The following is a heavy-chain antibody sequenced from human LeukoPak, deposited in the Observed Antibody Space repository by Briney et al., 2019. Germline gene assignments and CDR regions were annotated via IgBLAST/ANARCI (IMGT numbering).Heavy chain of an antibody. D-gene: IGHD1-26*01. V-gene: IGHV7-4-1*02. CDR2: INTNTGNP. Sequence: GASVKVSCKASGYTFTSYAMNWVRQAPGQGLEWMGWINTNTGNPTYAQGFTGRFVFSLDTSVSTAYLQISSLKAEDTAVYYCARGGVIMGATGAFDIWGQGTMVTVSS. J-gene: IGHJ3*02. CDR1: GYTFTSYA. CDR3: ARGGVIMGATGAFDI.